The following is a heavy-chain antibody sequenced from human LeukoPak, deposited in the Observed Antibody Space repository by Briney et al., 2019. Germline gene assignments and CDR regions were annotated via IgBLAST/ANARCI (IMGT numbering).Heavy chain of an antibody. D-gene: IGHD4-23*01. V-gene: IGHV3-33*01. J-gene: IGHJ6*02. CDR1: GFTFSSYG. CDR3: AREELPDGMDV. CDR2: IWYDGSNK. Sequence: GGSLRLSCAASGFTFSSYGMHWVRQAPGKGLEWVAVIWYDGSNKYYADSVKGRFTISRDNSKNTLYLQMNSLRADDTAVYYCAREELPDGMDVWGQGTTVTVSS.